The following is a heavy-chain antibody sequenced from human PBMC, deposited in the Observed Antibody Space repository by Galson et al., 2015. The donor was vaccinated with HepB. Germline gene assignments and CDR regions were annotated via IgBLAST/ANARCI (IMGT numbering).Heavy chain of an antibody. J-gene: IGHJ5*02. D-gene: IGHD2-2*01. CDR3: ARDLEGIVVVPTAAFDP. V-gene: IGHV1-18*01. CDR2: ISVYNSNT. CDR1: GYTFANYG. Sequence: SVKVSCKASGYTFANYGISWVRQAPGQGLEWMGWISVYNSNTKYAPKLQGRVTMTTDTSTSTAYMELRSLRSDDTAVYYCARDLEGIVVVPTAAFDPWGQGTLVTVSS.